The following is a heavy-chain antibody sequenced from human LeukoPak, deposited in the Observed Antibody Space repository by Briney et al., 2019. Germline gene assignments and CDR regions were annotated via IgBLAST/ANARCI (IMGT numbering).Heavy chain of an antibody. CDR2: MNPNSGNT. D-gene: IGHD3-3*01. CDR1: GYTFTSYD. Sequence: GASVKVSRKASGYTFTSYDINWVRQATGQGLEWMGRMNPNSGNTGYAQKFQGRVTMTRNTSISTAYMELSSLRSEDTAVYYCARTGVNTIFGVVIRRYFDYWGQGTLVTVSS. CDR3: ARTGVNTIFGVVIRRYFDY. J-gene: IGHJ4*02. V-gene: IGHV1-8*01.